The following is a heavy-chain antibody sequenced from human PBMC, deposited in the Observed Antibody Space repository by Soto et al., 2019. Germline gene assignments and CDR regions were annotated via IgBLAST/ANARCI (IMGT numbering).Heavy chain of an antibody. Sequence: EVQLVESGGGLVEPGGSLRLSCEVSGFTFSDCSMSWVRQAPGKGLEWVSTINSGSSYIIYADSVRGRFTISRDDARNSLYLQMSSMRGEDTAIYYCARDASGWSRDYWGQGTLVTVSS. J-gene: IGHJ4*02. D-gene: IGHD6-19*01. CDR2: INSGSSYI. CDR1: GFTFSDCS. CDR3: ARDASGWSRDY. V-gene: IGHV3-21*01.